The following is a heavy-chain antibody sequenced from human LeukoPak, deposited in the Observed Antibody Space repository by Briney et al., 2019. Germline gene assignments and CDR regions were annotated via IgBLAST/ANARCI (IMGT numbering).Heavy chain of an antibody. Sequence: PGGSLRLSCAASGFTFSSYAMIWVRQAPGKGLEWVSSISSTSSHIYYADSVKGRFTISRDNAKNSLYLQMNSLRVEDTAAYYCARGREGIAGRSWVEETRWHFLDPWGQGTLVTVSS. J-gene: IGHJ5*02. CDR1: GFTFSSYA. CDR3: ARGREGIAGRSWVEETRWHFLDP. V-gene: IGHV3-21*01. CDR2: ISSTSSHI. D-gene: IGHD6-13*01.